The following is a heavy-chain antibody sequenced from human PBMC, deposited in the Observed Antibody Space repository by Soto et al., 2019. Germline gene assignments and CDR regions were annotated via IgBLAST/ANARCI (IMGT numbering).Heavy chain of an antibody. J-gene: IGHJ4*02. Sequence: QVQLQESGPGLVKPSGTLSLTCAVSGGSISSNNWWSWVRQPPGKGLEWIGEIYHSGSTNYYPSLKGRVTMSVDKSQSQFSLNLGSLAAADTAVYYWAGQVDTTYSYNYWGQGTLVTVSS. CDR2: IYHSGST. D-gene: IGHD2-15*01. V-gene: IGHV4-4*02. CDR3: AGQVDTTYSYNY. CDR1: GGSISSNNW.